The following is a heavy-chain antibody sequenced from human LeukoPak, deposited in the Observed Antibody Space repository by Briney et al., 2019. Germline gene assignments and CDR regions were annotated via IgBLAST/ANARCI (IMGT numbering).Heavy chain of an antibody. Sequence: PSESLSLTCTVSGGSISSYYWSWIRQPPGKGLEWIGYIYYSGSTNYNPSLKSRVTISVDTSKNQFSLKLSSVTAADTAVYYCASTRWLQYGAFDIWGQGTMVTVSS. V-gene: IGHV4-59*08. D-gene: IGHD5-24*01. CDR3: ASTRWLQYGAFDI. CDR2: IYYSGST. J-gene: IGHJ3*02. CDR1: GGSISSYY.